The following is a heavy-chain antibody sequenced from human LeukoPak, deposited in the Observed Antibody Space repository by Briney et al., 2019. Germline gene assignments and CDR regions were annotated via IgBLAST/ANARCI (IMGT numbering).Heavy chain of an antibody. D-gene: IGHD2/OR15-2a*01. CDR2: ISGSGGVT. CDR3: AKDRWRTTTSAFDY. Sequence: GGLRLSCAASGFTFSSYAMSWVRQAPGKGLEWVSNISGSGGVTYYADSVRGRFTISRDNSKNTLYLQMNSLRAEDTAVYYCAKDRWRTTTSAFDYWGQGTLVTVSS. CDR1: GFTFSSYA. V-gene: IGHV3-23*01. J-gene: IGHJ4*02.